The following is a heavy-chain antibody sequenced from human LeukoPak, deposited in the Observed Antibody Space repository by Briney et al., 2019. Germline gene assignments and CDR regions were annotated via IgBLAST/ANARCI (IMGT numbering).Heavy chain of an antibody. CDR1: GFMFSDYY. CDR2: ISSSGSTI. CDR3: AKDQDAEKFPHGGSSMQFRWSFDL. D-gene: IGHD2/OR15-2a*01. Sequence: GGCLRPSCAASGFMFSDYYMSCIRQAAGKGLEWVSYISSSGSTIYYAGSVKGRFTISRDNAKNSLYLQMSSLRAEDTALYYCAKDQDAEKFPHGGSSMQFRWSFDLWGRGTLVTVSS. J-gene: IGHJ2*01. V-gene: IGHV3-11*01.